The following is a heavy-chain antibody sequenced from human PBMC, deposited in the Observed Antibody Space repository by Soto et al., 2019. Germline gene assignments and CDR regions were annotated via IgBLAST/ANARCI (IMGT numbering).Heavy chain of an antibody. Sequence: LSLTCSVSGASVSDKTFYWSWLRQSPGKGLEWIGEINHSGSTNYNPSLKSRVTISVDTSKNQFSLKLSSVTAADTAVYYCARGSWDGGDYWGQGTLVTVSS. V-gene: IGHV4-34*01. CDR1: GASVSDKTFY. CDR2: INHSGST. D-gene: IGHD3-16*01. J-gene: IGHJ4*02. CDR3: ARGSWDGGDY.